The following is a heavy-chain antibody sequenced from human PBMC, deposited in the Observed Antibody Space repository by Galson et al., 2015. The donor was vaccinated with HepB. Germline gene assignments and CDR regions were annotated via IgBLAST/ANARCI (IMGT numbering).Heavy chain of an antibody. CDR2: ISSSSSTI. J-gene: IGHJ4*02. CDR1: GFTFSSYS. D-gene: IGHD2-21*02. CDR3: ASVSYCGGDCYSGGVDY. Sequence: SLRLSCAAPGFTFSSYSMNWVRQAPGKGLEWVSYISSSSSTIYYADSVKGRFTISRDNAKNSLYLQMNSLRDEDTAVYYCASVSYCGGDCYSGGVDYWGQGTLVTVSS. V-gene: IGHV3-48*02.